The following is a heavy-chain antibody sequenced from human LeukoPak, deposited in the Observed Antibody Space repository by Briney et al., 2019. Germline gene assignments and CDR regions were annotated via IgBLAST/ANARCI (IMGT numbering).Heavy chain of an antibody. V-gene: IGHV4-59*01. Sequence: SETLSLTCTVSGGSISSYYWSWIRQPPGKGLEWIGYIYYSGSTNYNPSLKSRVTISVDTSKNQFSLELSSVTAADTAVYYCASYYYDSSGYSYFDYWGQGTLVTVSS. D-gene: IGHD3-22*01. CDR3: ASYYYDSSGYSYFDY. CDR2: IYYSGST. J-gene: IGHJ4*02. CDR1: GGSISSYY.